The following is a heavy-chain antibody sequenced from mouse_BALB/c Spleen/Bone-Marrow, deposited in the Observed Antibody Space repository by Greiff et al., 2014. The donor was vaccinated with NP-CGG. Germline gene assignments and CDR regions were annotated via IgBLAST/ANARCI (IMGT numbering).Heavy chain of an antibody. CDR2: IRPYNGDT. Sequence: EVKLVESGPELVKPGTSVKISCKTSGYSFTDYFMNWVKQSHGKSLEWIGRIRPYNGDTFYNQKFKGKATLTVDKSSSTAHMELLSLTSDDSAVYYCVSFANYYWGQGTTLTVSS. CDR1: GYSFTDYF. J-gene: IGHJ2*01. D-gene: IGHD4-1*01. V-gene: IGHV1-37*01. CDR3: VSFANYY.